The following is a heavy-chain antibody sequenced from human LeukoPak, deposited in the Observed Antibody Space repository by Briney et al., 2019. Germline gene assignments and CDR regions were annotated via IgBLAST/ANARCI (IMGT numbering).Heavy chain of an antibody. CDR1: GGTFSSYA. V-gene: IGHV1-69*13. J-gene: IGHJ4*02. Sequence: ASVKVSCKASGGTFSSYAISWVRQAPGQGLEWMGGIIPIFGTANYAQKFQGRVTITADESTSTAYMELSSLRSEDTAVYYCARADCSGGSCYHPSDYWGQGTLVTVSS. CDR2: IIPIFGTA. CDR3: ARADCSGGSCYHPSDY. D-gene: IGHD2-15*01.